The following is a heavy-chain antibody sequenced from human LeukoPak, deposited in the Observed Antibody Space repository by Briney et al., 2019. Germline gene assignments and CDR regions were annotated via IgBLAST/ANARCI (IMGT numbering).Heavy chain of an antibody. Sequence: ASVKVSCKASGYTFTGYYMHWVRQAPGQGLEWMGWVNPNTGDTNYAQKFQGRVTMTRDTSISTAYMELSSLRSEDTAVYYCARSNYYGSGSYYKYHFDYWGQGTLITVSS. CDR3: ARSNYYGSGSYYKYHFDY. D-gene: IGHD3-10*01. CDR1: GYTFTGYY. J-gene: IGHJ4*02. V-gene: IGHV1-2*02. CDR2: VNPNTGDT.